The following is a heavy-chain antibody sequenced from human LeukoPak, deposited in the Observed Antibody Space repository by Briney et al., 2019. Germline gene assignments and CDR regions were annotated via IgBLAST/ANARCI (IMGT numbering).Heavy chain of an antibody. V-gene: IGHV1-46*01. Sequence: ASVKVSCKASGYTFTSYYMHWVRQAPGQGLEWMGIINPSGGSTSYTQKFQGRVTMTRNASISTAYMELSSLRSEDTAVYYCARVQGRDYDFFKYGMDVWGQGTTVTVSS. CDR1: GYTFTSYY. D-gene: IGHD4-17*01. CDR2: INPSGGST. CDR3: ARVQGRDYDFFKYGMDV. J-gene: IGHJ6*02.